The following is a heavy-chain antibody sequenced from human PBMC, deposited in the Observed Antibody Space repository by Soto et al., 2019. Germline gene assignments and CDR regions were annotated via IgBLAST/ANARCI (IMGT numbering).Heavy chain of an antibody. V-gene: IGHV4-31*03. J-gene: IGHJ4*02. CDR3: LGGSGSYEAFDY. Sequence: SETLSLTCTVSGGSISSGGYYWSWIRQHPGKGLEWVGYIYYSGSTYYNPSLKSRVTISVDTSKNQFSLKLSSVTAADTAVYYCLGGSGSYEAFDYWGQGTLVTVSS. CDR1: GGSISSGGYY. CDR2: IYYSGST. D-gene: IGHD3-10*01.